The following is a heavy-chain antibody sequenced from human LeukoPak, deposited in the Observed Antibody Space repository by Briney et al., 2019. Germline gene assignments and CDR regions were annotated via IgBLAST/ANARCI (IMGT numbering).Heavy chain of an antibody. Sequence: GGSLRLSCAASGFTFSSYAMHWVRQAPGKGLEWVAVISYDGSNKYYADSVKGRFTISRDNSKNTLYLQMNCLRAEDTAVYYCARVGGYDPISSYFDYWGQGTLVTVSS. J-gene: IGHJ4*02. V-gene: IGHV3-30*04. CDR2: ISYDGSNK. CDR1: GFTFSSYA. CDR3: ARVGGYDPISSYFDY. D-gene: IGHD5-12*01.